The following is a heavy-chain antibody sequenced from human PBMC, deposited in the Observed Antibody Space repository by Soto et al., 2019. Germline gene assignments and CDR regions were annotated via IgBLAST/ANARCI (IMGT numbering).Heavy chain of an antibody. CDR2: INSDGSST. CDR3: ARDRGTDDWFDP. J-gene: IGHJ5*02. CDR1: GFTFSSYW. Sequence: EVQLVESGGGLVQPGGSLRLSCAASGFTFSSYWMHWVRQAPGKGLVWVSRINSDGSSTTYADSVKGRFTISRDNAKNTLYLQMNSPRAEDTAVYYCARDRGTDDWFDPWGQGTLVTVSS. V-gene: IGHV3-74*01.